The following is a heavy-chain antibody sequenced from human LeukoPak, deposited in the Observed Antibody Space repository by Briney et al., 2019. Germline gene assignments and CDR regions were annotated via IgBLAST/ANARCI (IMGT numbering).Heavy chain of an antibody. CDR2: ISSSGSTI. J-gene: IGHJ4*02. CDR3: ARLRATLNYFDY. CDR1: GFTFSSYE. V-gene: IGHV3-48*03. Sequence: KPGGSLRLSCAASGFTFSSYEMNWVRQAPGKGLEWISYISSSGSTIYYRDSVKGRFTISRDNARNSLFLQMNSLRDEDTAVYYCARLRATLNYFDYWGQGTLVTVSS.